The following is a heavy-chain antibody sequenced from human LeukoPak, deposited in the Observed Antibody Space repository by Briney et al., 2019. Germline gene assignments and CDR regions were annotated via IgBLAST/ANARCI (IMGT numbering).Heavy chain of an antibody. J-gene: IGHJ5*02. V-gene: IGHV4-39*01. CDR2: IYYSGST. CDR3: ASHYYGSGSYYSVGVNWFDP. Sequence: PSETLSLTCTVSGGSISSSSYYWGWIRQPPGKGLEWIGSIYYSGSTYYNPSLKSRVTISIDTSKNQFSLKLSSVTAADTAVYYCASHYYGSGSYYSVGVNWFDPWGQGTLVTVSS. D-gene: IGHD3-10*01. CDR1: GGSISSSSYY.